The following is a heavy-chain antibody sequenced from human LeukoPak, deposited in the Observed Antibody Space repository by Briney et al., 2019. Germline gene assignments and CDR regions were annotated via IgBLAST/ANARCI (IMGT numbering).Heavy chain of an antibody. Sequence: SDTLSLTCNVSSAFIISSNYYWAWIRQPPGKGLDWIGNIYSSGSTQYTPSLKSRVTISADMSKNQFFLKLTSATAADTAVYYCTRRTYRADFDYWGRGSLVTVSS. D-gene: IGHD3-16*02. CDR3: TRRTYRADFDY. V-gene: IGHV4-39*01. J-gene: IGHJ4*02. CDR2: IYSSGST. CDR1: SAFIISSNYY.